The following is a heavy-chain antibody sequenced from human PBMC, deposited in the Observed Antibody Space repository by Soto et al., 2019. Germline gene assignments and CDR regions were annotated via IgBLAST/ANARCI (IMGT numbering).Heavy chain of an antibody. V-gene: IGHV3-30*18. CDR1: GFTFSSYG. Sequence: GGSLRLSCAASGFTFSSYGMNWVRQAPGKGLEWVAVISYDGSNKYYADSVKGRFTISRDNSKNTLYMQMNSLRAEDTAVYYCAKAREKMWFGELSLFDFWGQGTLVTVSS. J-gene: IGHJ4*02. D-gene: IGHD3-10*01. CDR2: ISYDGSNK. CDR3: AKAREKMWFGELSLFDF.